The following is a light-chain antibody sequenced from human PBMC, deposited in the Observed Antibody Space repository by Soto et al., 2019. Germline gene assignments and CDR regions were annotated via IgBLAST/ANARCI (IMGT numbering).Light chain of an antibody. CDR1: QDIRSS. CDR2: GAS. CDR3: QEYDSLPPT. J-gene: IGKJ5*01. Sequence: EIVMTQSPATLSVSPGERVTLSCRASQDIRSSLAWYQQKPGQAPRLLIYGASIRATGVPATFSGSGSGTDFTLTISSLQPEDIATYYCQEYDSLPPTFGQGTRLEIK. V-gene: IGKV3-15*01.